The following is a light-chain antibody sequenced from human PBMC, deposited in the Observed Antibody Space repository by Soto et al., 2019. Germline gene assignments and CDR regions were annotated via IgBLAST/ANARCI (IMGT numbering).Light chain of an antibody. Sequence: QSVLTQPPSVSAAPGQKVTISCSGSSSNVGNNYVSWYQHLPGTAPKLLIYDNNKRPSGIPDRFSGSKSGTSATLDITGLQTGDEADYYCGTWDSSLSAVVFGGGTKLTVL. CDR3: GTWDSSLSAVV. J-gene: IGLJ2*01. CDR2: DNN. V-gene: IGLV1-51*01. CDR1: SSNVGNNY.